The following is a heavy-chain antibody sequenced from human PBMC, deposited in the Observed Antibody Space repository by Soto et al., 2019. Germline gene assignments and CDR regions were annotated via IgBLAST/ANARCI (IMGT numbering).Heavy chain of an antibody. Sequence: GGSLRLSCAASGFTFSSYAMSWVRQAPGKGLEWVSGISSGGGSPYNADSVKGRFSISRDNSKNTLYLQMNSLRAEDTAVYYCAKGGGRIVPRHFDNWGQGILVTVSS. J-gene: IGHJ4*02. D-gene: IGHD1-26*01. CDR2: ISSGGGSP. CDR1: GFTFSSYA. V-gene: IGHV3-23*01. CDR3: AKGGGRIVPRHFDN.